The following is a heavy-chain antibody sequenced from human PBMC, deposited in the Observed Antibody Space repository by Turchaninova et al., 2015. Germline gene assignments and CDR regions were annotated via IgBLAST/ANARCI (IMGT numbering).Heavy chain of an antibody. Sequence: GLVQPGGSLRLSWEASGFTFSTYPMSWVRQAPGKGLEWVSAISGDSGSAYYADSVKGRFTISRDNSKNTLYLHMNSLRAEDTAVYYCAKLPYISTWYGFDHWGQGTLVPVSS. D-gene: IGHD6-13*01. CDR2: ISGDSGSA. CDR3: AKLPYISTWYGFDH. J-gene: IGHJ4*02. V-gene: IGHV3-23*01. CDR1: GFTFSTYP.